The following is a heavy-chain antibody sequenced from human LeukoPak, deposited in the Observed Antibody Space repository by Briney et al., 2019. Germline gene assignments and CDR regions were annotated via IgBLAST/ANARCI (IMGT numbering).Heavy chain of an antibody. Sequence: SQTLSLTCAISGDSVSSNSAAWNWIRQSLSRGLEWLGRTYYRSKWYNDYAVSVKSRITINPDTSKNQFSLQLNSVTPEDTAVYYCARDNTMPLWFGELSFGMDVWGQGTTVTVSS. V-gene: IGHV6-1*01. D-gene: IGHD3-10*01. CDR2: TYYRSKWYN. CDR3: ARDNTMPLWFGELSFGMDV. CDR1: GDSVSSNSAA. J-gene: IGHJ6*02.